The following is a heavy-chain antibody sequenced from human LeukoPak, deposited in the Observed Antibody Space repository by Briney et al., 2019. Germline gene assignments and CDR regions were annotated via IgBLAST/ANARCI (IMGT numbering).Heavy chain of an antibody. CDR2: MNPNSGNT. CDR3: ARELELRGDAFDI. V-gene: IGHV1-8*01. D-gene: IGHD1-7*01. Sequence: GASVKVSCKASGYTFTSYDINWVRQATGQGLEWMGWMNPNSGNTGYAQKFQGRVTMTRNTSISTAYMELSSLRSEDTAVYHCARELELRGDAFDIWGQGTMVTVSS. CDR1: GYTFTSYD. J-gene: IGHJ3*02.